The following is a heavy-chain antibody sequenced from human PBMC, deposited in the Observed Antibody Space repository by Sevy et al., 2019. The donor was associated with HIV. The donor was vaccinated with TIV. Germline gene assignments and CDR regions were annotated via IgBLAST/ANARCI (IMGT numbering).Heavy chain of an antibody. CDR3: ARDTKGRQQLEYYFHY. CDR1: GFTFSSYA. D-gene: IGHD6-13*01. V-gene: IGHV3-30-3*01. J-gene: IGHJ4*02. CDR2: ISYDGSNK. Sequence: GGSLRLSCAASGFTFSSYAMHWVRQAPGKGLEWVAVISYDGSNKYYADSVKGRFTISRDNSKNTLYLQMNSLRAEDTAVYYCARDTKGRQQLEYYFHYWGQGTLVTVSS.